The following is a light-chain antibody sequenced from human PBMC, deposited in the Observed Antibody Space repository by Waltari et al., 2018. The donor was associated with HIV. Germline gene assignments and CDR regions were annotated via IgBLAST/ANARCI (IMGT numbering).Light chain of an antibody. CDR3: NSRDSSGVV. CDR2: GKN. V-gene: IGLV3-19*01. Sequence: SSELTQDPAVSVALGQTVRITCQGDSLGNYFASWYQQKPGQAPLIVSYGKNNRPSAIPDRFAVASSGTTASLIITGAQAEDEADYYCNSRDSSGVVFGGGTKLTVL. J-gene: IGLJ2*01. CDR1: SLGNYF.